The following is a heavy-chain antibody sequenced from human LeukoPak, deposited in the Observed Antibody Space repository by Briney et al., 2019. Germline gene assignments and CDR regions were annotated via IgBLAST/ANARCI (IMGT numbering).Heavy chain of an antibody. D-gene: IGHD4-11*01. V-gene: IGHV1-8*01. J-gene: IGHJ4*02. Sequence: GSVKVSCKASGYTFTSYDINWVRQATGQGLEWMGWMNPNSGNTGYAQKFQGRVTMTRNTSISTAYMELSSLRSEDTAVYYCARVGRPLSRDYSLAYWGQGTLVTVSS. CDR1: GYTFTSYD. CDR2: MNPNSGNT. CDR3: ARVGRPLSRDYSLAY.